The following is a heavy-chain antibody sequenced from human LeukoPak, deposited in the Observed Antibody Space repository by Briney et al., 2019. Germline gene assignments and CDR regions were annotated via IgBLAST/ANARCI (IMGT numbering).Heavy chain of an antibody. J-gene: IGHJ5*02. CDR3: ASGRYYGSGRFWFDP. Sequence: SETLSLTCTVSGGSISSYYWSWIRQPAGKGLEWIGRIYTSGSTNYNPSLKSRVTMSVDTSKNQFSLKLSSVTAADTAVYYCASGRYYGSGRFWFDPWGQGTLVTVSS. CDR2: IYTSGST. V-gene: IGHV4-4*07. D-gene: IGHD3-10*01. CDR1: GGSISSYY.